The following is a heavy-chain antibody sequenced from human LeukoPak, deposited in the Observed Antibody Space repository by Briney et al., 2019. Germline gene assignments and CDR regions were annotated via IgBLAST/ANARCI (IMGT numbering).Heavy chain of an antibody. CDR2: ISGSGGAT. D-gene: IGHD3-10*01. CDR3: ARGGVDYYGSGSSHYYYYYMDV. J-gene: IGHJ6*03. CDR1: GFTFNTYG. Sequence: GGSLRLSCAASGFTFNTYGMSWVRQAPGKGLEWVSGISGSGGATYYADSVKGRFTISRDDPHNTLYLQMNSLRAEDTAVYFCARGGVDYYGSGSSHYYYYYMDVWGKGTTVTVSS. V-gene: IGHV3-23*01.